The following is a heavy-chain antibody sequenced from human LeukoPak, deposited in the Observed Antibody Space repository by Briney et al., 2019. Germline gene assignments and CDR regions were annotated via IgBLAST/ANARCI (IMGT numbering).Heavy chain of an antibody. V-gene: IGHV5-51*01. CDR2: IYAGDSDT. Sequence: GESLKISCKGSGYSFTSYWIGWVRQMPGKGLEWMGTIYAGDSDTTYSPSLQGLVTISADKSISTAYLQWSSLKASDTAMYYCARQVVMVIGATLESSARAFDVWGQGTMVTVSS. D-gene: IGHD2-15*01. CDR3: ARQVVMVIGATLESSARAFDV. J-gene: IGHJ3*01. CDR1: GYSFTSYW.